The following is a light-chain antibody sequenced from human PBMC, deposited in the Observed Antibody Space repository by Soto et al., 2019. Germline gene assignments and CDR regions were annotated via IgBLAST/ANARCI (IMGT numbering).Light chain of an antibody. CDR1: SSNIGAGYD. CDR2: GNS. Sequence: QSVLTQPPSVSGAPGQRVTISCTGSSSNIGAGYDVHWYQQLPGTAPKLLIYGNSNRPSGVPDRFSGSKSGTSASLAITGLQAEDEADYYCSSYAGTNARVFGRGTKLTVL. J-gene: IGLJ3*02. V-gene: IGLV1-40*01. CDR3: SSYAGTNARV.